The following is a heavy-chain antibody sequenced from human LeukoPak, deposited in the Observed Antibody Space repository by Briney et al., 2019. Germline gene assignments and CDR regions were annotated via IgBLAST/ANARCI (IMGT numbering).Heavy chain of an antibody. CDR3: AKGRRYNILTGFYVSEVDP. J-gene: IGHJ5*02. Sequence: GGSLRLSCAASGFTFSSFNMNWVRQAPGKGLEWVASIDTTSTYIFYADSVKGRFTISRDNSKNTLYLQMNSLRAEDTAVYYCAKGRRYNILTGFYVSEVDPWGQGILVTVSS. V-gene: IGHV3-21*01. D-gene: IGHD3-9*01. CDR2: IDTTSTYI. CDR1: GFTFSSFN.